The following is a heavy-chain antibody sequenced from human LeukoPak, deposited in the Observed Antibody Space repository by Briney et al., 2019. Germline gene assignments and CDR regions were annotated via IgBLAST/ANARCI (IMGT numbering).Heavy chain of an antibody. D-gene: IGHD3-10*01. Sequence: PSETLSLTCAVSGGSISSGGYYWSWIRQPPGKGLEWIGEINHSGSTNYNPSLKSRVTISVDTSKNQFSLKLSSVTAADTAVYYCARLSTVYYGSGSYYKGGRDRRTRLESERYNWFDPWGQGTLVTVSS. CDR1: GGSISSGGYY. CDR2: INHSGST. J-gene: IGHJ5*02. V-gene: IGHV4-34*01. CDR3: ARLSTVYYGSGSYYKGGRDRRTRLESERYNWFDP.